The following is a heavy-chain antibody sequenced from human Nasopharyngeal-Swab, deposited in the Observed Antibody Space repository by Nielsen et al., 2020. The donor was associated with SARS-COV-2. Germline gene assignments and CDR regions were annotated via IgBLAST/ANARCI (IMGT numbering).Heavy chain of an antibody. J-gene: IGHJ6*03. V-gene: IGHV1-3*01. CDR3: ARDPRPDYPYYMDV. CDR2: INAGNGDT. D-gene: IGHD4-11*01. Sequence: WVRQAPGQRLEWLGWINAGNGDTKYSQRFQGRVTITRDTSASIAHMDLTSLRSEDTAVYYCARDPRPDYPYYMDVWGKGTTVTVSS.